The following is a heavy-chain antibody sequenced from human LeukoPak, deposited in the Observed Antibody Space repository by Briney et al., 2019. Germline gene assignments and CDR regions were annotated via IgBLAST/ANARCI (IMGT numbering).Heavy chain of an antibody. CDR1: GGSISSGSYY. Sequence: PSQTLSLTCTVSGGSISSGSYYWSWIRQPAGKGLEWIGRIYTSGSTNYNPSLKSRVTISVDTSKNQFPLKLTSVTAADTAVYYCARFSFSSSDFDYWGQGTLVTVSS. D-gene: IGHD6-13*01. J-gene: IGHJ4*02. CDR3: ARFSFSSSDFDY. CDR2: IYTSGST. V-gene: IGHV4-61*02.